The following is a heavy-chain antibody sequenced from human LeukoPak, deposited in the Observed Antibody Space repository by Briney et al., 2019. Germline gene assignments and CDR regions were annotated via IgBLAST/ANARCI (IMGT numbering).Heavy chain of an antibody. V-gene: IGHV1-18*01. J-gene: IGHJ4*02. CDR1: GGTFSSYA. Sequence: ASVKVSCKASGGTFSSYAISWVRQAPGQGLEWMGWISAYNGNTNYTQRLQGRVTMTTDTSTSTAYMELRSLRSDDTAVYYCARDLTRRPYYFDYWGQGTLVTVSS. CDR2: ISAYNGNT. CDR3: ARDLTRRPYYFDY.